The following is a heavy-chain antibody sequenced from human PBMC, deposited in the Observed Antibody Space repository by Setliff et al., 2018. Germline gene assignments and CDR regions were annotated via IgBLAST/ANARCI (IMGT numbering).Heavy chain of an antibody. Sequence: SETLSLTCTVSDGSISSDSYYWGWIRQPPGKGLEWIGSIYYSGNIYYNPSLKSRVTMSVDTSKNQFSLKLRSVTAADTAIYYCARHVDCSGGRCYSLSNWFDPWGPGTLVTVSS. CDR3: ARHVDCSGGRCYSLSNWFDP. CDR2: IYYSGNI. CDR1: DGSISSDSYY. V-gene: IGHV4-39*01. J-gene: IGHJ5*02. D-gene: IGHD2-15*01.